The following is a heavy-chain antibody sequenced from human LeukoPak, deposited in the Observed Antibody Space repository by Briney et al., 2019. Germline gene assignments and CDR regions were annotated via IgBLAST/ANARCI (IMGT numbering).Heavy chain of an antibody. CDR1: DGSISSYY. Sequence: SGTLSLTCTVSDGSISSYYWGWIRQPPGKGLEWIGYIYYSGSTNYNPSLKSRVTISVDTSKNQFSLKLSSVTAADTAVYYCARLKSPYYYDSSGYHYYFDYWGQGTLVTVSS. CDR3: ARLKSPYYYDSSGYHYYFDY. V-gene: IGHV4-59*08. D-gene: IGHD3-22*01. J-gene: IGHJ4*02. CDR2: IYYSGST.